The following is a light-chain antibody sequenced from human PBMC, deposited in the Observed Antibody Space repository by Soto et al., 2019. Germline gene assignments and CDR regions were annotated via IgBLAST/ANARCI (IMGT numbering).Light chain of an antibody. CDR2: AAS. CDR3: LQHNVYPRT. V-gene: IGKV1-17*01. J-gene: IGKJ1*01. Sequence: DIQMTQSPSSLSASVGDRVTVTCRASQGIRNDLDWYQQKPGKPPKRLIYAASNLQSGVPSRFSDSGSGTEFTLTISSLQPEDFATYFCLQHNVYPRTFGQGTKVEIK. CDR1: QGIRND.